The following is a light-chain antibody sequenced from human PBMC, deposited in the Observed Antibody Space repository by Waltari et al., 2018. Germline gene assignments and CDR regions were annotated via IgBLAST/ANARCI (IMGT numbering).Light chain of an antibody. V-gene: IGKV1-27*01. CDR3: QKYNSAPPLT. J-gene: IGKJ4*01. CDR2: AAS. CDR1: QAISSY. Sequence: DIQMTQSPSSLSASVGDRVTITCRASQAISSYLAWYQQKPGKVPKLLIYAASTLQSGVPSRFRGSGSGTDFTLTISSLQPEDVATYYCQKYNSAPPLTFGGGTKVEIK.